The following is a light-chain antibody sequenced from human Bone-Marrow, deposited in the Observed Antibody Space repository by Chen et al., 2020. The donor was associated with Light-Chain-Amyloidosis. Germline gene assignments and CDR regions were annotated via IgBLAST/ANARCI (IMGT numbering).Light chain of an antibody. CDR3: QVWDRSSDRPV. CDR1: NIGSTS. Sequence: SYVLTQSSSVSVAPGQTATIACGGNNIGSTSVHWYQQTPGQAPLLVVYDDSDRPSGIPERLSGSNSGNTATLNISRVEAGDEADYYCQVWDRSSDRPVFGGGTKLTVL. CDR2: DDS. V-gene: IGLV3-21*02. J-gene: IGLJ3*02.